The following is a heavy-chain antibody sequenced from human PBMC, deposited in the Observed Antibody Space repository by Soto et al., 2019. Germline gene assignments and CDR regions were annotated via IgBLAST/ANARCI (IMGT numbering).Heavy chain of an antibody. Sequence: QVQLVQSGAEVRKPGSSVQVSCKASGGTFYTYTFSWVRQAPGQGLEWMGSITPIYPTTNYAEKFQGRLTVTADGSTNTAYMELNSLTSEDTAVYYCAIIPRYSFTTSDDLDSWGQGTLVTASS. CDR2: ITPIYPTT. CDR3: AIIPRYSFTTSDDLDS. CDR1: GGTFYTYT. J-gene: IGHJ4*02. V-gene: IGHV1-69*15. D-gene: IGHD5-18*01.